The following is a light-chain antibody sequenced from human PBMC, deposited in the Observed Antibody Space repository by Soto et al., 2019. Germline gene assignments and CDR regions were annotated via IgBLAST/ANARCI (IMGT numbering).Light chain of an antibody. CDR3: QQYYSYPLT. V-gene: IGKV1-9*01. Sequence: IQLTQSPSSLSASVGDRVTITCRASQDIAIYLAWYQQKPGKAPKLLIYAASTLQSGVPSRFSGSGSGTDFTLTISCLQSEDFATYYCQQYYSYPLTFGGGTKVDI. J-gene: IGKJ4*01. CDR2: AAS. CDR1: QDIAIY.